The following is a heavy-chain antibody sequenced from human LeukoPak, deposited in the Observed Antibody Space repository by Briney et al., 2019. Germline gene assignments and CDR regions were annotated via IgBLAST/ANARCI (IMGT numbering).Heavy chain of an antibody. J-gene: IGHJ4*02. CDR1: GGSISSYY. CDR2: IYYSGST. D-gene: IGHD3-22*01. V-gene: IGHV4-59*01. Sequence: SETLSLTCTVSGGSISSYYWSWIRQPPGKGLEWIGYIYYSGSTNYNPSLKSRVTISVDTSKNQFSLKLSSVTAADTAVYYCARGPYDSSGYYYASFDYWGQGTLVTVSS. CDR3: ARGPYDSSGYYYASFDY.